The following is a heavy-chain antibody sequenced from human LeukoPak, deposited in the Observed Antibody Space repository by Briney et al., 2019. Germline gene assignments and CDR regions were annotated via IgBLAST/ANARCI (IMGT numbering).Heavy chain of an antibody. V-gene: IGHV3-30*02. CDR3: ARGTRIAVTGMGFAEFDY. J-gene: IGHJ4*02. Sequence: PGGSLRLSCAAYGFTFSSYGMAWVRQAPGKGLEWVAVIRYDGSNKYYADSVKGRFTISRDNSKNTLYLQMNSLRAEDTAVYYCARGTRIAVTGMGFAEFDYWGQGTLVTVSS. CDR1: GFTFSSYG. CDR2: IRYDGSNK. D-gene: IGHD6-19*01.